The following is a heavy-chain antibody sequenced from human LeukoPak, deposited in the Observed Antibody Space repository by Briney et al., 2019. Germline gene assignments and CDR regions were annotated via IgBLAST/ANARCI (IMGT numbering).Heavy chain of an antibody. V-gene: IGHV4-39*07. J-gene: IGHJ6*02. D-gene: IGHD6-19*01. CDR3: ARDSRIAVAGTGGMDV. CDR2: IYYSGST. Sequence: SETLSLTCTVSGGSISSSSYYWGWIRQPPGKGLEWIGSIYYSGSTYYNPSLKSRVTISVDTSKNQFSLKLSSVTAADTAVYYCARDSRIAVAGTGGMDVWGQGTTVTVSS. CDR1: GGSISSSSYY.